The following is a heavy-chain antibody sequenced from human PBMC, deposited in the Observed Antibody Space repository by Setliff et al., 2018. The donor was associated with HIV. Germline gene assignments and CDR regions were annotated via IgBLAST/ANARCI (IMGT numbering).Heavy chain of an antibody. CDR2: IYTSGST. D-gene: IGHD3-10*01. CDR3: ARGGYGSDFDY. V-gene: IGHV4-61*09. J-gene: IGHJ4*02. Sequence: SETLSLTCSVSSDSISSGSYYWSWIRLPAGKGLEWIGYIYTSGSTNYNPSLKSRVTISVDTSKNQFSLKLSSVTAADTAVYYCARGGYGSDFDYWGQGTLVTVSS. CDR1: SDSISSGSYY.